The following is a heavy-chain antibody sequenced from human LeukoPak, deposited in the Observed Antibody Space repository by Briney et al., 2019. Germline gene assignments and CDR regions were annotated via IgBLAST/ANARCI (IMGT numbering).Heavy chain of an antibody. J-gene: IGHJ4*02. V-gene: IGHV3-7*01. CDR1: GFTFSSYW. CDR3: AFIAFGSSGWYYFDY. Sequence: GGSLRLSCAASGFTFSSYWMSWVRRAPGKGLEWVANIKQDGSEKYYVDSVKGRFTISRDNAKNSLYLQMNSLRAEDTAVYYCAFIAFGSSGWYYFDYWGQGTLVTVSS. D-gene: IGHD6-19*01. CDR2: IKQDGSEK.